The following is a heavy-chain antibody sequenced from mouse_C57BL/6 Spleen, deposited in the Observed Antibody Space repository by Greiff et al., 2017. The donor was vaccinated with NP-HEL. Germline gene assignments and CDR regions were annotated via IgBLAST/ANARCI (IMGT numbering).Heavy chain of an antibody. D-gene: IGHD2-2*01. Sequence: QVQLKQPGAELVRPGSSVKLSCKASGYTFTSYWMHWVKQRPIQGLEWIGNIDPSDSETHYNQKFKDKATLTVDKSSSTAYMQLSSLTSEDSAVYYCARDYGYDGYWYFDVWGTGTTVTVSS. CDR2: IDPSDSET. J-gene: IGHJ1*03. V-gene: IGHV1-52*01. CDR1: GYTFTSYW. CDR3: ARDYGYDGYWYFDV.